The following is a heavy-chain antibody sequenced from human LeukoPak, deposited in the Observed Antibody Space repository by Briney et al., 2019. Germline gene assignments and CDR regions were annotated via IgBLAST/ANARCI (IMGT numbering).Heavy chain of an antibody. CDR3: ARGSPNFDIVVVPAARRRNWFDP. CDR2: INHSGST. D-gene: IGHD2-2*01. Sequence: SETLSLTCAVYGGSFSGYYWSWIRQPPGKGLEWIGAINHSGSTNYNPSLKSRVTISVDTSKNQFSLKLSSVTAADTAVYYCARGSPNFDIVVVPAARRRNWFDPWGQGTLVTVSS. V-gene: IGHV4-34*01. J-gene: IGHJ5*02. CDR1: GGSFSGYY.